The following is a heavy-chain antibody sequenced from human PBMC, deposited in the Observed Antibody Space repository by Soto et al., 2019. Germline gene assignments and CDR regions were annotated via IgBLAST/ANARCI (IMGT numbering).Heavy chain of an antibody. CDR3: AKALVGEVGATDY. Sequence: GGSLRLSCTASGFTFSNYAMSWVRQAPWKGLEWVSAITRTDSTYYADSVKGRFTISRDKSRTTLYLQMNSLGAEDAALYYCAKALVGEVGATDYWGQGTLVTVSS. CDR1: GFTFSNYA. J-gene: IGHJ4*02. CDR2: ITRTDST. V-gene: IGHV3-23*01. D-gene: IGHD1-26*01.